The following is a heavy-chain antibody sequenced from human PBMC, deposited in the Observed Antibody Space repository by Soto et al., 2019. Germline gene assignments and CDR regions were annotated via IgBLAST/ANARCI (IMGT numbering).Heavy chain of an antibody. D-gene: IGHD3-22*01. CDR1: GFSLSTSGVG. V-gene: IGHV2-5*02. Sequence: QITLKESGPTLVKPTQTLTLTCTFSGFSLSTSGVGVGWIRQPPGKALEWLALIYWDDDKRYSPSLKSRLTITKDTSKNXVXLTXTXMXXXXXXTYYCAHRGYYYDSSGCLFDYWGQGTLVTVSS. CDR2: IYWDDDK. CDR3: AHRGYYYDSSGCLFDY. J-gene: IGHJ4*02.